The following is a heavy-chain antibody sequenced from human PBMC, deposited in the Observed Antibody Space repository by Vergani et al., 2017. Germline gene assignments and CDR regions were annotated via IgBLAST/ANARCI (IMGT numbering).Heavy chain of an antibody. D-gene: IGHD3-22*01. CDR3: ARDQSPYYYDSSGYDYVDY. J-gene: IGHJ4*02. Sequence: EVQLVESGGGLVKPGGSLRLSCAASGFTFSSYSMNWVRQAPGKGLEWVSSISSSSSYIYYADSVKGRFTISRDNAKNSLYLQMNSLRAEDTAVYYCARDQSPYYYDSSGYDYVDYWGQGTLVTVSS. CDR2: ISSSSSYI. V-gene: IGHV3-21*01. CDR1: GFTFSSYS.